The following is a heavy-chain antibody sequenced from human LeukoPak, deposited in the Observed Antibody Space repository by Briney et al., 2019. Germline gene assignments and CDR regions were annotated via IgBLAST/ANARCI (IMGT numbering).Heavy chain of an antibody. CDR2: LNGDGSST. J-gene: IGHJ4*02. CDR1: GFTFSSYW. CDR3: ARDRGYMADY. D-gene: IGHD5-12*01. Sequence: GGFLRLSCAASGFTFSSYWMHWVRQVPGRGLVWVSRLNGDGSSTSYADSVKGRFTISRDNAKNTLYLQMNSLRAEDTAVYYCARDRGYMADYWGQGTLVTVSS. V-gene: IGHV3-74*01.